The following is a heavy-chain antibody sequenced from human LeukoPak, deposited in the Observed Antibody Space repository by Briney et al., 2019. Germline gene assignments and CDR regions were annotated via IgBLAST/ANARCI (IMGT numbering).Heavy chain of an antibody. J-gene: IGHJ5*02. CDR1: GGSISSYY. Sequence: SETLSLTCTVSGGSISSYYRSWIRQPAGKGLEWIGRIYTSESTNYNPSLKSRVTMSVDTSKNQFSLKLSSLTAADTAVYYCARRYSSGWSPRFDPWGQGTLVTVSS. V-gene: IGHV4-4*07. CDR3: ARRYSSGWSPRFDP. D-gene: IGHD6-19*01. CDR2: IYTSEST.